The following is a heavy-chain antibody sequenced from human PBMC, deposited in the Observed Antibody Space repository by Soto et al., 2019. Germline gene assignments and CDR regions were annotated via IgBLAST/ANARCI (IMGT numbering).Heavy chain of an antibody. J-gene: IGHJ6*02. D-gene: IGHD1-1*01. Sequence: SETLSLTCAVSGHSISSGYYWGWIRQPPGKGLEWIGSIYHSGSTYYNPSLKSRVTISVDTSKNQFSLKLSSVTAADTAVYYCARDQLAPTYYYYGMDVWGQGTTVTVSS. V-gene: IGHV4-38-2*02. CDR1: GHSISSGYY. CDR3: ARDQLAPTYYYYGMDV. CDR2: IYHSGST.